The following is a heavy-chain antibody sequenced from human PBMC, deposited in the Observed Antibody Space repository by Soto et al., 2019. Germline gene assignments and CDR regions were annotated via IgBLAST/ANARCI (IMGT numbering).Heavy chain of an antibody. J-gene: IGHJ6*02. CDR2: VYHSGST. Sequence: SETLSLTCAVSGGSISSSNWWSWVRQPPGKGLEWIGEVYHSGSTNYNPSLKSRVTISVDKSKNQFSLKLSSVTAADTAVYYCARGPYGSGSYYIPDYYYGMDVWGQGTTVTVSS. V-gene: IGHV4-4*02. D-gene: IGHD3-10*01. CDR1: GGSISSSNW. CDR3: ARGPYGSGSYYIPDYYYGMDV.